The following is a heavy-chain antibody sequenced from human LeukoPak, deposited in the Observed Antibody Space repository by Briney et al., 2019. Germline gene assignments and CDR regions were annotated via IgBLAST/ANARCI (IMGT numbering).Heavy chain of an antibody. D-gene: IGHD6-13*01. V-gene: IGHV3-30*02. CDR2: IQYDGSNK. J-gene: IGHJ4*02. CDR3: ARGAAAAILYFDY. CDR1: GFTFNSYG. Sequence: GGSLRLSCAASGFTFNSYGMNWVRQAPGKGLEWVAFIQYDGSNKYYADSVKGRFTVSRDNSKSTVYLQMNSLRAEDTAVYYCARGAAAAILYFDYWGQGTLVTVSS.